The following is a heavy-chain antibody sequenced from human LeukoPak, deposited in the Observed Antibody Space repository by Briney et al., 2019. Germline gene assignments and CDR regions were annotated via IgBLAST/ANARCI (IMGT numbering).Heavy chain of an antibody. V-gene: IGHV5-51*01. Sequence: GESLKISCKDSGYSFTSYLIGWVRQMPGKGLEWMGINPGDSDTRYSPSFQGQVTISADKSISTAYLQWSSLKASDTAMYYCARMLSGWYFDYWGQGTLVTVSS. CDR1: GYSFTSYL. J-gene: IGHJ4*02. CDR2: NPGDSDT. D-gene: IGHD6-19*01. CDR3: ARMLSGWYFDY.